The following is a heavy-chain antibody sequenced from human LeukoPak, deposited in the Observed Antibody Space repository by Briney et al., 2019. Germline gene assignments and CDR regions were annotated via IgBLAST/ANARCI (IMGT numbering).Heavy chain of an antibody. CDR2: ISSGGSTV. J-gene: IGHJ4*02. CDR1: GFTFSSYE. Sequence: GGSLRLSCAASGFTFSSYEMNWVRQAPGKGLEWVSYISSGGSTVHYADSMKGRFTISRDNAKSSLYLQMNSLRAEDTAVYYCARGGFGAYVGYNFDYWGQGTLVTVSS. CDR3: ARGGFGAYVGYNFDY. D-gene: IGHD5-12*01. V-gene: IGHV3-48*03.